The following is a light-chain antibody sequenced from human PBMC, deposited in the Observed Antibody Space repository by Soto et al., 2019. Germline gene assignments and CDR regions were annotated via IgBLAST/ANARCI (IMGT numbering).Light chain of an antibody. Sequence: DIQMTQSPSSLSASVGDRVTITCRAGQTIGIYLNWYQQKPGRVPKLLIHTASSLQSEVPSRFSGSVSGTDFTITISSLQPEDFATYYCQHYYATPTFGQGTRLEI. CDR3: QHYYATPT. CDR1: QTIGIY. CDR2: TAS. J-gene: IGKJ5*01. V-gene: IGKV1-39*01.